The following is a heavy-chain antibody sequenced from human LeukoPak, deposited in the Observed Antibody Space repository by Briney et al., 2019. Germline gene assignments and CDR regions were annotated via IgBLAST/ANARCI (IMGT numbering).Heavy chain of an antibody. Sequence: GSLGLSCAASGFTFSSYGMSWVRQPPGKGLEWIGSIYYSGSTYYNPSLKSRVTISVDTSKNQFSLKLSSVTAADTAVYYCASPGPIVATTSFDYWGQGTLVTVSS. CDR3: ASPGPIVATTSFDY. J-gene: IGHJ4*02. V-gene: IGHV4-39*01. D-gene: IGHD5-12*01. CDR1: GFTFSSYG. CDR2: IYYSGST.